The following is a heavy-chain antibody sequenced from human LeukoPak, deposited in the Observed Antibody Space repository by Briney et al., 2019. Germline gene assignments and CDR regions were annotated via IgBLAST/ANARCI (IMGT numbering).Heavy chain of an antibody. D-gene: IGHD5-18*01. CDR1: GYTFTGYY. V-gene: IGHV1-2*04. Sequence: ASVKVSCKASGYTFTGYYMHWVRQAPGQGLEWMGWINPNSGGTNYAQKFQGWVTMTRDTSISTAYMELSRLRSDDTAVYYCARGQNTGYGMDVWGQGTTVAVSS. CDR3: ARGQNTGYGMDV. CDR2: INPNSGGT. J-gene: IGHJ6*02.